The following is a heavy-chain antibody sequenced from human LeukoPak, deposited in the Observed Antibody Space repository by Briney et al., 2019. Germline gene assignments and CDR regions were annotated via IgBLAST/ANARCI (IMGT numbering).Heavy chain of an antibody. D-gene: IGHD3-16*01. V-gene: IGHV1-46*03. CDR3: VREYHGGSFDF. CDR1: GYIFTSYY. CDR2: VYPSAGTS. J-gene: IGHJ4*02. Sequence: GASVKVSCKTSGYIFTSYYLHWVRQAPGQGLEWLGVVYPSAGTSDPAQRFRARITLSDDTSTSTVYMELRSLKSEDTAIYFCVREYHGGSFDFWGQGTLVTVSS.